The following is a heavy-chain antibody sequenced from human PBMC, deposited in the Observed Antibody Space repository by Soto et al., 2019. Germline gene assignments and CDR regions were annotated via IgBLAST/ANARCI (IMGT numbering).Heavy chain of an antibody. D-gene: IGHD2-21*02. CDR3: ARGPGGNSDIPWFDP. CDR2: INHSGST. V-gene: IGHV4-34*01. J-gene: IGHJ5*02. Sequence: SETLSLTCAVYGGSFSGYYWSWIRQPPGKGLEWIGEINHSGSTNYNPSLKSRVTISVDTSKNQFSLKLSSVTAADTAVYYCARGPGGNSDIPWFDPWGQGTLVTVSS. CDR1: GGSFSGYY.